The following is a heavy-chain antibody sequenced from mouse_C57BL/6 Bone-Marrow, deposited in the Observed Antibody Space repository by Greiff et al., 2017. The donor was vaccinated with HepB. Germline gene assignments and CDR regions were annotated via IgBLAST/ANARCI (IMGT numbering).Heavy chain of an antibody. D-gene: IGHD2-1*01. V-gene: IGHV1-5*01. CDR1: GYTFTSYW. J-gene: IGHJ4*01. CDR3: TRSGGLYYGKAYYAMDY. Sequence: VHVKQSGTVLARPGASVKMSCKTSGYTFTSYWMHWVKQRPGQGLEWIGAIYPGNSDTSYNQKFKGKAKLTAVTSASTAYMELSSLTNEDSAVYYCTRSGGLYYGKAYYAMDYWGQGTSVTVSS. CDR2: IYPGNSDT.